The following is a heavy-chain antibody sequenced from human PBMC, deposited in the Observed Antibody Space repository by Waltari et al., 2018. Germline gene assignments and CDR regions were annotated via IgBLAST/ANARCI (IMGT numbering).Heavy chain of an antibody. CDR2: ISYDGSNK. CDR3: ARDGPTVTSYFDY. CDR1: GFTFSSYA. J-gene: IGHJ4*02. V-gene: IGHV3-30-3*01. Sequence: QVQLVESGGGVVQPGRSLRLSCAASGFTFSSYAMHWVRQAPGKGLEWVAVISYDGSNKYYADSVKGRFTISRDNSKNTLYLQMNSLRAEDTAVYYCARDGPTVTSYFDYWGQGTLVTVSS. D-gene: IGHD4-17*01.